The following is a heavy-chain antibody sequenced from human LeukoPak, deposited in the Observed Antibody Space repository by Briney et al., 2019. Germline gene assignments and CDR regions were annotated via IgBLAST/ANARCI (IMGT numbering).Heavy chain of an antibody. CDR3: AKGMTAISGGYDY. J-gene: IGHJ4*02. CDR1: GFTFSSYA. D-gene: IGHD2-21*02. Sequence: PGGSLRLSCAASGFTFSSYAMSWVRQAPGKGLEWVSSISDRGGSTYYADSVKGRFTISRDNSKNTLYLQMNSLRAEDTAVYYCAKGMTAISGGYDYWGQGTLVTVSS. CDR2: ISDRGGST. V-gene: IGHV3-23*01.